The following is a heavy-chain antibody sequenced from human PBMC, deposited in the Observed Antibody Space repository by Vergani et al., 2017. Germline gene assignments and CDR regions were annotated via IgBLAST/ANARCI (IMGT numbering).Heavy chain of an antibody. CDR1: GSTVSGNY. CDR2: IYSGYET. V-gene: IGHV3-66*02. CDR3: ARWNYYGSGMKRYYYGMDV. Sequence: ELQLVESGGGLVQPGGSLRLSCAASGSTVSGNYMTWVRQAPGKGLEWVSHIYSGYETYYADSVKGRVTISRDTSKNTLHLQINNLRVEDTAVYYCARWNYYGSGMKRYYYGMDVWGQGTTVTVSS. J-gene: IGHJ6*02. D-gene: IGHD3-10*01.